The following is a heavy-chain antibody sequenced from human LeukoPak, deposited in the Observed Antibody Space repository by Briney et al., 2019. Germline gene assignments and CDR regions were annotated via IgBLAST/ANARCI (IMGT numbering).Heavy chain of an antibody. Sequence: PSETLSLTCTVSGGSVSTYYWSWIRQPPGMGLEWIGYSYDSGSTYCNPSLKTRVTISVDTSKNQFFLKLSSVTAADTAVYYCARVGSGSSDYWGQGTLVTVSS. J-gene: IGHJ4*02. CDR2: SYDSGST. D-gene: IGHD6-19*01. CDR1: GGSVSTYY. CDR3: ARVGSGSSDY. V-gene: IGHV4-59*02.